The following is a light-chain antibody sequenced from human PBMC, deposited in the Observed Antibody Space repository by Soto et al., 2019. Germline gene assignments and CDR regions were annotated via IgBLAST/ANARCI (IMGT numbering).Light chain of an antibody. CDR2: DAS. Sequence: EIVMTQSPATLSVSPGERATLSCRASQSVSSYLAWYQQKPGQAPRLLIYDASNRATGIPARFSGSGSVTDFTLTISSLEPEDFAVYYCQQRSSWPFFGQGTRLEIK. V-gene: IGKV3-11*01. CDR3: QQRSSWPF. J-gene: IGKJ5*01. CDR1: QSVSSY.